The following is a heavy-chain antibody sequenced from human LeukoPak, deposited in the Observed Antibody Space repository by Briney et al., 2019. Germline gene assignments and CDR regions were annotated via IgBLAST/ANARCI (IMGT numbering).Heavy chain of an antibody. CDR3: ARGTPGYGDYLYYFDY. D-gene: IGHD4-17*01. V-gene: IGHV1-46*01. Sequence: ASVKVSCKASGYTFTSYYMHWVRQAPGQGLEWMGIINPSGGSTSYAQKFQGRVTMTRDTSTSTVYMELSSLRSEDTAVYYCARGTPGYGDYLYYFDYWGQGTLVTVSS. J-gene: IGHJ4*02. CDR1: GYTFTSYY. CDR2: INPSGGST.